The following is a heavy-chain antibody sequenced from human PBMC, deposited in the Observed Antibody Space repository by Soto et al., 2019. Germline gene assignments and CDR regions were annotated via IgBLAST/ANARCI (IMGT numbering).Heavy chain of an antibody. D-gene: IGHD1-1*01. CDR3: AHRHLEPPTDAFDI. J-gene: IGHJ3*02. V-gene: IGHV2-5*02. Sequence: QITLKESGPTLVKPTQTLTLTCSFSGFSLSTTGVGVGWIRQPPGKALEWLAVIYWDDDKRYSPSLKSRLTITKDTSRNQVVLTMTDMDPVDTATYYCAHRHLEPPTDAFDIWGQGTMVTVSS. CDR2: IYWDDDK. CDR1: GFSLSTTGVG.